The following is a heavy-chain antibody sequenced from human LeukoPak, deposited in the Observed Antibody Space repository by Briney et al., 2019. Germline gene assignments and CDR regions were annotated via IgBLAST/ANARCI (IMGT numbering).Heavy chain of an antibody. CDR2: IYYSGST. CDR1: GGSISSGGYY. CDR3: AREVRYSSGWKGSYYYYGMDV. J-gene: IGHJ6*02. Sequence: SETLSLTCTVSGGSISSGGYYWSWIRQHPGKGLEWIGYIYYSGSTYYNPSLKSRVTISVDTSKNQFSLKLSSVTAADTAVYYCAREVRYSSGWKGSYYYYGMDVWGQGTTVTVSS. D-gene: IGHD6-19*01. V-gene: IGHV4-31*03.